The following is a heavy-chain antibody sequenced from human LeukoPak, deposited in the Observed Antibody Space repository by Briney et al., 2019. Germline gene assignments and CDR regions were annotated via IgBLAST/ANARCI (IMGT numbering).Heavy chain of an antibody. D-gene: IGHD6-13*01. Sequence: ASGSTFEYAASVKGRFTISRDDSKSIAYLQMNSLKTEDTAVYYCTTSVGMVGSSWYTYWGQGTLVTVSS. V-gene: IGHV3-49*02. CDR3: TTSVGMVGSSWYTY. J-gene: IGHJ4*02. CDR2: ASGSTF.